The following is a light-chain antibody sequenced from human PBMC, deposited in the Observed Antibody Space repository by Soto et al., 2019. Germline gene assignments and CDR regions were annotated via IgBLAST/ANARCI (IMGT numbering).Light chain of an antibody. J-gene: IGKJ1*01. CDR3: QQYGSSTGT. CDR2: GAS. V-gene: IGKV3-15*01. Sequence: EIVMTQSPATLSVSPGERATLSCWASQPISNDLAWYQQKPGQTPRLLIYGASTRVTGIPARFSGSGSGTDFTLTISSLEPEDFAVYYCQQYGSSTGTFGQGTKVDIK. CDR1: QPISND.